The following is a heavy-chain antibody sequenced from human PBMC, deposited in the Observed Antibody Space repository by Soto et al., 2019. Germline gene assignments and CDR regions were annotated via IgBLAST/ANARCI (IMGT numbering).Heavy chain of an antibody. CDR2: IKQDGSEK. CDR1: GFTFSSYW. V-gene: IGHV3-7*01. D-gene: IGHD3-9*01. Sequence: EVQLVESGGGLVQPGGSLRLSCAASGFTFSSYWMSWVRQAPGKGLEWVANIKQDGSEKYYVDSVKGRFTISRDNAKNSLYLQMNSLRAEDTAVYYCARANDILTGYYSSVDYWGQGTLVTVSS. CDR3: ARANDILTGYYSSVDY. J-gene: IGHJ4*02.